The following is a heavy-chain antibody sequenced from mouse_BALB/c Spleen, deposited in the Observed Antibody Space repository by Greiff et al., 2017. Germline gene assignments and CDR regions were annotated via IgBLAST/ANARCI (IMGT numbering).Heavy chain of an antibody. J-gene: IGHJ3*01. CDR3: ARPHYGSWFAY. D-gene: IGHD1-1*01. V-gene: IGHV1S56*01. CDR2: IYPGNVNT. CDR1: GYTFTSYY. Sequence: VQGVESGPELVKPGASVRISCKASGYTFTSYYIHWVKQRPGQGLEWIGWIYPGNVNTKYNEKFKGKATLTADKSSSTAYMQLSSLTSEDSAVYFCARPHYGSWFAYWGQGTLVTVSA.